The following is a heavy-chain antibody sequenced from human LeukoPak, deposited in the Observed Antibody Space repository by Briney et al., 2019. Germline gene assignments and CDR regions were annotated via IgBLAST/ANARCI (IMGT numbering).Heavy chain of an antibody. CDR1: GFTFSSYS. Sequence: PGGSLRLSCAASGFTFSSYSMNWVRQAPGKGLEWVSSISSSSSYIYYADSVKGRFTISRDNAKNSLYLQMNSLRAEDTAVYYCARAPYSRPTLIGWFDPWGQGTLVTVSS. V-gene: IGHV3-21*01. CDR3: ARAPYSRPTLIGWFDP. J-gene: IGHJ5*02. D-gene: IGHD4-11*01. CDR2: ISSSSSYI.